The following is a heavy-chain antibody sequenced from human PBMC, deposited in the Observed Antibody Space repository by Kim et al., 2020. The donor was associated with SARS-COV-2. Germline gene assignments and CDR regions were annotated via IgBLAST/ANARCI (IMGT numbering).Heavy chain of an antibody. V-gene: IGHV1-46*01. J-gene: IGHJ6*03. CDR2: INPSGGST. D-gene: IGHD3-10*01. CDR3: ARDLLLFRELENYYYYYMDV. CDR1: GYTFTSYY. Sequence: ASVKVSCKASGYTFTSYYMHWVRQAPGQGLEWMGIINPSGGSTSYAQKFQGRVTMTRDTSTSTVYMELSSLRSEDTAVYYCARDLLLFRELENYYYYYMDVWGKGTTVTVSS.